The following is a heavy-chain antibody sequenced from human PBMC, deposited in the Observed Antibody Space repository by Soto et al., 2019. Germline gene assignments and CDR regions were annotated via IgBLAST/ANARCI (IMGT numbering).Heavy chain of an antibody. CDR2: IYHTGTT. V-gene: IGHV4-30-2*01. CDR1: GGSINSGDYS. J-gene: IGHJ3*02. Sequence: SETLSLTCTVSGGSINSGDYSWTWIRQPPGKGLEWIGYIYHTGTTYYNMSLKSRVTISVDRSKNQFSLKLSSVTAADTAVYYCARALILTGYYIHDAFDIRGQGTMVTVSS. CDR3: ARALILTGYYIHDAFDI. D-gene: IGHD3-9*01.